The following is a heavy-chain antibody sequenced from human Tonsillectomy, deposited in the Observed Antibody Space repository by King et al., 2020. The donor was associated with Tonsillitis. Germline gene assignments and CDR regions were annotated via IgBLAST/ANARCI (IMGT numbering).Heavy chain of an antibody. CDR3: ARDRGYSGYDPGFAY. Sequence: VQLVESGGGLVKPGGSLRLSCAASGFTFSSYSMNWVRQAPGKGLEWVSSISSSGSYIYYADSVKGRFTISRDNAKKSLYLQMNSLRAEDTAVYYCARDRGYSGYDPGFAYWGQGTLVTVSS. D-gene: IGHD5-12*01. CDR2: ISSSGSYI. V-gene: IGHV3-21*01. CDR1: GFTFSSYS. J-gene: IGHJ4*02.